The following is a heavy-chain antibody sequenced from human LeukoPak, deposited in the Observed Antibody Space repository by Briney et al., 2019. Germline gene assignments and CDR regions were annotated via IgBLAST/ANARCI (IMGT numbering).Heavy chain of an antibody. D-gene: IGHD5-12*01. V-gene: IGHV1-2*02. Sequence: ASVKVSCKASGYTFTGYYMHWVRQAPGQGLERMGWINPNSGGTNYAQKFQGRVTMTRDTSISTAYMELSRLRSDDTAVYYCARGYSGYDVAFDYWGQGTLVTVSS. CDR3: ARGYSGYDVAFDY. CDR1: GYTFTGYY. CDR2: INPNSGGT. J-gene: IGHJ4*02.